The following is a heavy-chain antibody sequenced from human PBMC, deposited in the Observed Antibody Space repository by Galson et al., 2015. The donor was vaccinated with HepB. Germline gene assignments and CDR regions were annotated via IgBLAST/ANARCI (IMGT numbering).Heavy chain of an antibody. D-gene: IGHD3-3*01. V-gene: IGHV3-9*01. Sequence: SLRLSCAASGITFKDYVMHWVRQAPGKGLEWVAGISWSSGSIGYAESVKGRFTISRDNAKNSLFLQMNSLRAEDTALYFCAKSAYYDFWSGYYNGDYFDYWGQGTLVTVSS. CDR1: GITFKDYV. J-gene: IGHJ4*02. CDR2: ISWSSGSI. CDR3: AKSAYYDFWSGYYNGDYFDY.